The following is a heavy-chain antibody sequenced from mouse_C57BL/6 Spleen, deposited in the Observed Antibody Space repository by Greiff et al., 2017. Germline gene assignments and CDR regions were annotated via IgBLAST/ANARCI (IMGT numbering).Heavy chain of an antibody. V-gene: IGHV5-17*01. Sequence: EVMLVESGGGLVKPGGSLKLSCAASGFTFSDYGMHWVRQAPEKGLEWVAYISSGSSTIYYADTVKGRFTISRDNAKNPLFLQMTSLGSEDTAMYYCARNWAGGYYAMDYWGQGTSVTVSS. CDR3: ARNWAGGYYAMDY. J-gene: IGHJ4*01. D-gene: IGHD4-1*01. CDR2: ISSGSSTI. CDR1: GFTFSDYG.